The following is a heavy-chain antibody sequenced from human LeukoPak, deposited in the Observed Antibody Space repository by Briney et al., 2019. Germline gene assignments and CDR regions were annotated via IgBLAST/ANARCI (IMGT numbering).Heavy chain of an antibody. CDR1: GFSSYA. Sequence: GGSLSLACAASGFSSYAMNWVRQAPGKGLEWASGISGSGGSTYYADSVKGRFTISRDNSKNTLYLQMNSLRAEDTAVYYCAKESGDCSGGSCYPLLYWGQGTLVTVSS. D-gene: IGHD2-15*01. CDR2: ISGSGGST. CDR3: AKESGDCSGGSCYPLLY. V-gene: IGHV3-23*01. J-gene: IGHJ4*02.